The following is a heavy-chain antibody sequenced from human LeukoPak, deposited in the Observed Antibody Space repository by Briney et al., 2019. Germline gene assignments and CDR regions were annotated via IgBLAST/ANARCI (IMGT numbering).Heavy chain of an antibody. CDR3: GSYGDYDFGNWFDP. J-gene: IGHJ5*02. Sequence: GGSLRLSCAASGFTFSSYEMNWVRQAPGKGLEWVSYISSSGSTIYHADSVKGRFTISRDNAKNSLYLQMNSLRAEDTAVYYCGSYGDYDFGNWFDPWGQGTLVTVSS. CDR2: ISSSGSTI. D-gene: IGHD4-17*01. V-gene: IGHV3-48*03. CDR1: GFTFSSYE.